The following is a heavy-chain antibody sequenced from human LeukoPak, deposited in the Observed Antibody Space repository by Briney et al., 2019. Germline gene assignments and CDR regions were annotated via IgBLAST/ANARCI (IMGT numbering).Heavy chain of an antibody. V-gene: IGHV1-69*05. D-gene: IGHD2-21*02. CDR1: GGTFSSYA. Sequence: SVKVSCKPSGGTFSSYAISWVRQAPGQGLEWMGRIIPIFGTANYAQKFQGRVTITTDESTSTAYMELSSLRSEDTAVYYCARDIVVVTAISAFDIWGQGTMVTVSS. CDR2: IIPIFGTA. CDR3: ARDIVVVTAISAFDI. J-gene: IGHJ3*02.